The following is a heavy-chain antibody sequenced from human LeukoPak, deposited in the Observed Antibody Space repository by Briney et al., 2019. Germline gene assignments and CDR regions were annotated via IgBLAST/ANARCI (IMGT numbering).Heavy chain of an antibody. D-gene: IGHD2-21*01. CDR1: GFTFSSYA. CDR3: ARSYSFDY. CDR2: IRSTSSTI. J-gene: IGHJ4*02. Sequence: GSLRLSCAASGFTFSSYAMNWVRQAPGKGLEWISYIRSTSSTIYHADSVKGRFTISRDNAKNSLYLQMNSLRDEDTAVYYCARSYSFDYWGQGTLVTVSS. V-gene: IGHV3-48*02.